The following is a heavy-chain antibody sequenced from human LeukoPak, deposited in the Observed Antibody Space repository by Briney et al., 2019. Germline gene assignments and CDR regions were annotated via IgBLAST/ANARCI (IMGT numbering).Heavy chain of an antibody. V-gene: IGHV3-48*01. CDR1: GFTFSSYS. Sequence: GESLRLSCAASGFTFSSYSMNWVRQAPGKGLEWVSYISSASNTIYYADSVKGRFSISRDNAKNSLYLQMNSLRAEDTAMYYCARDGWFGDYNWFDPWGQGTLVTVSS. J-gene: IGHJ5*02. CDR2: ISSASNTI. D-gene: IGHD3-10*01. CDR3: ARDGWFGDYNWFDP.